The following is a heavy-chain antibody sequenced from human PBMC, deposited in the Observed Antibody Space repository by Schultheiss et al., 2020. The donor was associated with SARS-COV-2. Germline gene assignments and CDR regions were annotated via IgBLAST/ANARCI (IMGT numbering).Heavy chain of an antibody. CDR1: GFTFSSYA. D-gene: IGHD2-2*02. J-gene: IGHJ6*02. Sequence: GGSLRLSCSASGFTFSSYAMHWVRQAPGKGLEWVSYIRSSGSPIYYADSVKGRFTISRDNAKNSLYLQMNSLRAEDTAVYYCARPGYCSSTSCYSPYYYYGMDVWGQGTTVTVSS. CDR2: IRSSGSPI. V-gene: IGHV3-48*03. CDR3: ARPGYCSSTSCYSPYYYYGMDV.